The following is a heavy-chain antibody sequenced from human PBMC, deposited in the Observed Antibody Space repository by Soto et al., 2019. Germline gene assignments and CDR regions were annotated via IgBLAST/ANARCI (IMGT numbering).Heavy chain of an antibody. CDR2: ISAYNGNT. Sequence: ASVKVSCKASGYTLTSYGISWVRQAPGQGLEWMGWISAYNGNTNYAQKLQGRVTMTTDTSTSTAYMELRSLRSDDTAVYYCARDRIAVAGTGDAFDIWGQGTMVTVSS. D-gene: IGHD6-19*01. CDR3: ARDRIAVAGTGDAFDI. J-gene: IGHJ3*02. CDR1: GYTLTSYG. V-gene: IGHV1-18*01.